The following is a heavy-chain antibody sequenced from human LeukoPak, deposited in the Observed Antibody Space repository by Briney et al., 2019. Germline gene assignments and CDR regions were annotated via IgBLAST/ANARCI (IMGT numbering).Heavy chain of an antibody. CDR2: ISDSGGRT. J-gene: IGHJ4*02. V-gene: IGHV3-23*01. CDR1: GFTFSIYA. CDR3: ARDGNPYCSGGNCFLDH. D-gene: IGHD2-15*01. Sequence: GGSLRLSCAASGFTFSIYAMSWVRQAPGKGLGWVSVISDSGGRTYYTDSVRGRFTISRDSSKNTVYLLMNSLRADDTAVYYCARDGNPYCSGGNCFLDHWGQGTLVTVSS.